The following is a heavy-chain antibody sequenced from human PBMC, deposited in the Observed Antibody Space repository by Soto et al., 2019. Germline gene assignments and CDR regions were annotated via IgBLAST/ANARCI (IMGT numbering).Heavy chain of an antibody. CDR2: IIPLFGTT. CDR3: ARADIHGSSWYFWFDP. CDR1: GGTFSRHA. Sequence: QVQLVQSGSEVKMPVSSVKFSCKTSGGTFSRHAINWVRQAPGQGLEWMGGIIPLFGTTNYAQKFKGRVTISADESTSTAYMELRSLTSEAAAVYYCARADIHGSSWYFWFDPWGQGTLFPVSS. J-gene: IGHJ5*02. D-gene: IGHD6-13*01. V-gene: IGHV1-69*01.